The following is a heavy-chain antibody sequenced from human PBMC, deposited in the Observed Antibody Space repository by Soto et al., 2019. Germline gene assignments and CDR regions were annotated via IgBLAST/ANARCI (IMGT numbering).Heavy chain of an antibody. Sequence: GGSLRLSCAASGFTFTTHAMSWVRQAPGKGLEWVSSISASGAGTYYADSVKGRFTISRDNSKSTLYLQMNSLRAEDTAVYYCERGGYGYDTWGQGTLVTVSS. D-gene: IGHD5-12*01. CDR2: ISASGAGT. CDR3: ERGGYGYDT. V-gene: IGHV3-23*01. J-gene: IGHJ5*02. CDR1: GFTFTTHA.